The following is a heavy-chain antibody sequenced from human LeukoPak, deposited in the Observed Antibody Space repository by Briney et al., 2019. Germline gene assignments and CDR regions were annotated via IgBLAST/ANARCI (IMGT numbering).Heavy chain of an antibody. J-gene: IGHJ6*02. D-gene: IGHD1-26*01. V-gene: IGHV3-23*01. CDR2: IGTVGDT. Sequence: GGSLRLSCAASGFTFSSYVMTWVRQAPGKGLGWVATIGTVGDTYHADSVKGRFTISRDDSKNTLYLQMNSLRAEDTALYYCAKDREPGHNDMDVWGQGTTVTVSS. CDR1: GFTFSSYV. CDR3: AKDREPGHNDMDV.